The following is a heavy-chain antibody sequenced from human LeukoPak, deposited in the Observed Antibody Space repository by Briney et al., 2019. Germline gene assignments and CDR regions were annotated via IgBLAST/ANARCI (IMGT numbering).Heavy chain of an antibody. V-gene: IGHV4-61*02. CDR2: IYTSGST. Sequence: SETLSLTCTVSGGSISSGSYYWSWIRQPAGKGLEWIGRIYTSGSTNYNPSLKSRVTISVDTSKNQFSLKLSSVTAADTAVYYCARSDTIFGVVIQNALEFDYWGQGTLVTVSS. CDR3: ARSDTIFGVVIQNALEFDY. D-gene: IGHD3-3*01. J-gene: IGHJ4*02. CDR1: GGSISSGSYY.